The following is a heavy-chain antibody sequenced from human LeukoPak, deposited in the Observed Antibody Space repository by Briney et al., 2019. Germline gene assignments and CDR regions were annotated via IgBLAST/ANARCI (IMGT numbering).Heavy chain of an antibody. V-gene: IGHV4-59*08. CDR3: ARMSRVDFWSGYSDAFDI. J-gene: IGHJ3*02. D-gene: IGHD3-3*01. CDR1: GGSISSYY. CDR2: IYYSGST. Sequence: SETLSLTCTVSGGSISSYYWSWIRQPRGKGLEWIGSIYYSGSTNYNPSLKSRVTISVDTSKNQFSLKLSSVTAADTAVYYCARMSRVDFWSGYSDAFDIWGQGTMVTVSS.